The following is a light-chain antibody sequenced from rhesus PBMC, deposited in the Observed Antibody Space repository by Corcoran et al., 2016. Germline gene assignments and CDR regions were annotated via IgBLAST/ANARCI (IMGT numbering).Light chain of an antibody. J-gene: IGKJ1*01. V-gene: IGKV1-21*01. CDR1: QGISSW. CDR2: KAS. CDR3: QQYYTRPWT. Sequence: DIQMTQSPASLSASVGDTVTITCRASQGISSWLAWYQEKPGKAPNLLIYKASRLQSGVPSRFRGSGSGTDFTLTINILQSEDFATYHCQQYYTRPWTFGQGTKVEIK.